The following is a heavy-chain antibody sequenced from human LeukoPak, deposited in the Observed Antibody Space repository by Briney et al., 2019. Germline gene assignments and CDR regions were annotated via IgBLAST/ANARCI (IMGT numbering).Heavy chain of an antibody. V-gene: IGHV3-48*04. CDR1: GFTFSSYS. D-gene: IGHD2-2*01. CDR2: TSSSGSTI. CDR3: ARGCSSTSRTRNWFDP. Sequence: ETLSLSCTASGFTFSSYSMNWVRQAPGKGLEWVSYTSSSGSTIYYADSVKGRFTISRDNAKNSLYLQMNSLRAEDTAVYYCARGCSSTSRTRNWFDPWGQGTLVTVSS. J-gene: IGHJ5*02.